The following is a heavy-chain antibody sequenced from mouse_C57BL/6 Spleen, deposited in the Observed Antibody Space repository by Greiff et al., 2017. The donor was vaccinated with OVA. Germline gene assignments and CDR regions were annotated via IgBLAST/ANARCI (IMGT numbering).Heavy chain of an antibody. D-gene: IGHD3-3*01. CDR3: AREGSGTVYFDY. Sequence: VQLQQPGAELVRPGSSVKLSCKASGYTFTSYWMDWVKQRPGQGLEWIGNIYPSDSETHYNQKFKDKATLTVDKSSSTAYMQLSSLTSEDSAVYYCAREGSGTVYFDYWGQGTTLTVSS. CDR1: GYTFTSYW. J-gene: IGHJ2*01. V-gene: IGHV1-61*01. CDR2: IYPSDSET.